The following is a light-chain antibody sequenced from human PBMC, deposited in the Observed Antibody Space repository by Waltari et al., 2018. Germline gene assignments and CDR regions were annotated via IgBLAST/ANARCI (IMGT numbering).Light chain of an antibody. J-gene: IGKJ2*01. CDR1: QDISNF. CDR2: DAS. CDR3: QQYDNLPYT. V-gene: IGKV1-33*01. Sequence: DIQMTQSPSSLSASVGDRVTITCQASQDISNFLNWYQQKPGKAPKLLIYDASNLETGVPSRFHGSGSGTDFTFTISSLQPEDIATYYCQQYDNLPYTFGQGTKLEIK.